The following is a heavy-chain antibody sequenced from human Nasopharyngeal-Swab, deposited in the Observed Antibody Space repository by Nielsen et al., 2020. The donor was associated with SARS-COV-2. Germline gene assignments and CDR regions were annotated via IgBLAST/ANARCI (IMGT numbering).Heavy chain of an antibody. V-gene: IGHV3-23*01. CDR2: ISGSGGVT. Sequence: WIRQPPGKGLEWVSGISGSGGVTTYADSVKGRFTISRDNSKNTLYLQMNSLRAEDTAVYYCAKNPPFSDYFDYWGQGTLVTVSS. CDR3: AKNPPFSDYFDY. J-gene: IGHJ4*02.